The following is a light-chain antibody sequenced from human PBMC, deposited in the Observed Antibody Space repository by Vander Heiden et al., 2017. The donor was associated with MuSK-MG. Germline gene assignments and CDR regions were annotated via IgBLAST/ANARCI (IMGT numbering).Light chain of an antibody. CDR1: QSFSSRY. CDR2: AAS. V-gene: IGKV3-20*01. Sequence: IVLTQSPATLSLSPGERATLSCRASQSFSSRYVAWYQQMPGQAPRLLIYAASTRAAGIPDRFSGSGSGADFTLTIARLEPEDFAVYYCQQYGSSPEWTFGQGTRVEIK. J-gene: IGKJ1*01. CDR3: QQYGSSPEWT.